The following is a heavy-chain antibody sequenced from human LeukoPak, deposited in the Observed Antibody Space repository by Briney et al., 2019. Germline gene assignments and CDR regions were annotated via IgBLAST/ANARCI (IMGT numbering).Heavy chain of an antibody. Sequence: GGSLRLSCATSGFTFSSNWMSWVRHAPGRGLEWVANIKPDGSAEYYADSVKGRFTISRDNAKNSLYLQMNSLRAEDTAVYYCASYYWGQGTLVTVSS. CDR1: GFTFSSNW. J-gene: IGHJ4*02. V-gene: IGHV3-7*03. CDR2: IKPDGSAE. CDR3: ASYY.